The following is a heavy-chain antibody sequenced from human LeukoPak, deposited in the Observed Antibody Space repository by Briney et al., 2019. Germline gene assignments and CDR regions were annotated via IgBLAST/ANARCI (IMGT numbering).Heavy chain of an antibody. V-gene: IGHV1-69*05. CDR2: IIPIFGTA. J-gene: IGHJ4*02. CDR1: GGTFSSYA. D-gene: IGHD2-15*01. CDR3: VRSCSGGSCYSRYYFDY. Sequence: SVKVSCKASGGTFSSYAISWVRQAPGQGLEWMGRIIPIFGTANYAQKFQGRVTITTDESTSTAYMELSSLRSEDTAVYYCVRSCSGGSCYSRYYFDYWGQGTLVTVSS.